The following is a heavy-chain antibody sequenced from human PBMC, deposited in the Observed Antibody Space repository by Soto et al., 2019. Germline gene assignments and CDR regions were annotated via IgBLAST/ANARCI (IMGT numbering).Heavy chain of an antibody. Sequence: QITLKESGPTLVEPTEALALTCSFSGFSLTTSPVGVGWFRQPPGKALEWLAVIYWDNDKRYNPSLKTRITITTDTSMNVVALTMTDMEPKDTATYFCAHRLGGSSWNDGYFDFWGQGFLVTGS. J-gene: IGHJ4*02. D-gene: IGHD1-1*01. CDR3: AHRLGGSSWNDGYFDF. V-gene: IGHV2-5*02. CDR2: IYWDNDK. CDR1: GFSLTTSPVG.